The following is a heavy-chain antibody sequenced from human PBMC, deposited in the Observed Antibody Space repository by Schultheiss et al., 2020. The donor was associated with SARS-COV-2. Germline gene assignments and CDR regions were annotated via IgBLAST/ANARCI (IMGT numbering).Heavy chain of an antibody. J-gene: IGHJ4*02. D-gene: IGHD3-9*01. CDR2: IYHSGST. CDR3: ARHGTYYDILTGYYIPRPHPFDY. V-gene: IGHV4-59*04. Sequence: SQTLSLTCTVSGGSISSYYWSWIRQPPGKGLEWIGSIYHSGSTYYNPSLKSRVTISVDTSKNQFSLKLSSVTAADTAVFYCARHGTYYDILTGYYIPRPHPFDYWGQGTLVTVSS. CDR1: GGSISSYY.